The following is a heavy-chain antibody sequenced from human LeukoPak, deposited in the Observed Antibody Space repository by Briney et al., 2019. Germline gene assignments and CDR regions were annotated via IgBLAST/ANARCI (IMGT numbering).Heavy chain of an antibody. CDR1: GYSLSSGYY. V-gene: IGHV4-38-2*02. Sequence: SETLSLTCTVSGYSLSSGYYWGWIRQPPGKGLEWIGSIYHSGSTYYNPSLKSRVTISVDTSKNQFSLKLSSVTAADTAVYYCARVEEQLDFDYWGQGTLVTVSS. CDR2: IYHSGST. CDR3: ARVEEQLDFDY. D-gene: IGHD6-13*01. J-gene: IGHJ4*02.